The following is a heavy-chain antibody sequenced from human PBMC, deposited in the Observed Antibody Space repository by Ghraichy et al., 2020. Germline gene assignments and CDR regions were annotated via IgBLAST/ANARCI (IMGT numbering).Heavy chain of an antibody. J-gene: IGHJ6*02. CDR3: ARDIKSSSWSYYYYAMDV. V-gene: IGHV3-30*09. CDR2: ISHVGGAQ. Sequence: GGSLRLSCVASGFTFSTYSMHWVRQAPGKGPEWVAVISHVGGAQYYGDSVKGRFAISRDNSKNTVFLQMSSLRAEDTAVYYCARDIKSSSWSYYYYAMDVWGHGTTVTVSS. D-gene: IGHD6-13*01. CDR1: GFTFSTYS.